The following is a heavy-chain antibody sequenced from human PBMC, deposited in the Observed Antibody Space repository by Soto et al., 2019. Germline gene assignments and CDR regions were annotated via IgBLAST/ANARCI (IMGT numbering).Heavy chain of an antibody. Sequence: HPGGSLRLSCAASGFTFSNYRMSWVRQAPGKGLYWVSTISGGGSTTYYADSVQGRFAVSRDNSNNTLYLQMNSLRAEDTAVYYCAKDYWHFGSDPLDYWGRGTLVTVSS. CDR2: ISGGGSTT. CDR3: AKDYWHFGSDPLDY. J-gene: IGHJ4*02. CDR1: GFTFSNYR. V-gene: IGHV3-23*01. D-gene: IGHD3-10*01.